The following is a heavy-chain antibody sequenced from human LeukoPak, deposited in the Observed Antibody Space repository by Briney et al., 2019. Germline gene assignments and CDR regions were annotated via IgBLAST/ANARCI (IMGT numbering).Heavy chain of an antibody. D-gene: IGHD6-13*01. J-gene: IGHJ3*02. Sequence: ASVKVSCKVSGYTLTELSMHWVRQAPGKGLEWMGGFDPEDGETIYAQKFQGRVTMTTDTSTSTAYMELRSLRSDDTAVYYCARDPGIAAAEDAFDIWGQGTMVTVSS. CDR2: FDPEDGET. CDR3: ARDPGIAAAEDAFDI. CDR1: GYTLTELS. V-gene: IGHV1-24*01.